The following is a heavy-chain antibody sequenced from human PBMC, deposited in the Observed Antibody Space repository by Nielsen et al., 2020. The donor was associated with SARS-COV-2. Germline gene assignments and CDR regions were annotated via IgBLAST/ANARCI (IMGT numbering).Heavy chain of an antibody. CDR3: ARGGGYSYGRADY. CDR2: INYSGST. Sequence: SETLSLTCTVSGGSISGHYWSWIRQPPGKGLEWIGYINYSGSTNYNPSLKSRVTISVDTSKNQFSLKLSSVTAADTAVYYCARGGGYSYGRADYWGQGTLVTVSS. D-gene: IGHD5-18*01. J-gene: IGHJ4*02. V-gene: IGHV4-59*11. CDR1: GGSISGHY.